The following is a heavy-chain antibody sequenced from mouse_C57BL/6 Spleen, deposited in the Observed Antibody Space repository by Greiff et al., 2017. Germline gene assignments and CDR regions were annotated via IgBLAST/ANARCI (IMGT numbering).Heavy chain of an antibody. J-gene: IGHJ1*03. CDR2: IDPETGGT. CDR1: GYTFTDYE. V-gene: IGHV1-15*01. D-gene: IGHD1-1*01. Sequence: LVESGAELVRPGASVTLSCKASGYTFTDYEMHWVKQTPVHGLEWIGAIDPETGGTAYNQKFKSKAILTADKSSNTAYMELRSLTSEDSAVYYCTPYYDGSSFGVWGTGTTVTVSS. CDR3: TPYYDGSSFGV.